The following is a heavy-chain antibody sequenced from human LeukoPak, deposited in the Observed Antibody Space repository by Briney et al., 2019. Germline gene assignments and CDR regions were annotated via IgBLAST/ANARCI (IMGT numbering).Heavy chain of an antibody. Sequence: PGRSLRLSCAASGSAFTSYSMHWVRQAPGKGLEWVAVISYDGYNEYYTDSVKGRFTISRDNSKNTLYLQMNSLRAEDTAVYYCARDGYSSGWFSVIDYWGQGTLVTVSS. CDR3: ARDGYSSGWFSVIDY. CDR2: ISYDGYNE. V-gene: IGHV3-30-3*01. D-gene: IGHD6-19*01. CDR1: GSAFTSYS. J-gene: IGHJ4*02.